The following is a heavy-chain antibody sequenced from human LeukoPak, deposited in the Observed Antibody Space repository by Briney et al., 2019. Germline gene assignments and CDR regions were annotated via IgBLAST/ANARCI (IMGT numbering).Heavy chain of an antibody. CDR2: ISYDGSNK. V-gene: IGHV3-30*03. J-gene: IGHJ5*02. CDR3: ARDLESSWIPNSSGWYTHWFDP. D-gene: IGHD6-19*01. Sequence: GGSLRLSCAASGFTFSTYNMNWVRQAPGKGLEWVAVISYDGSNKYYADSVKGRFTISRDNSKNTLYLQMNSLRAEDTAVYYCARDLESSWIPNSSGWYTHWFDPWGQGTLVTVSS. CDR1: GFTFSTYN.